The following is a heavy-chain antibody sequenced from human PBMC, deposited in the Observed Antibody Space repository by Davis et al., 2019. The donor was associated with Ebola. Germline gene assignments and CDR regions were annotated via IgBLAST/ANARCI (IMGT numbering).Heavy chain of an antibody. Sequence: PSETLSLTCTVSGGSISSYYWSWIRQPAGKRLEWIGRIYTSGSTNYNPSLKSRVTMSVDTSKNQFSLKLSSVTDADTAVYYCARNSYGYGYYYYGMDVWGQGTTVTVSS. V-gene: IGHV4-4*07. CDR2: IYTSGST. D-gene: IGHD5-18*01. J-gene: IGHJ6*02. CDR3: ARNSYGYGYYYYGMDV. CDR1: GGSISSYY.